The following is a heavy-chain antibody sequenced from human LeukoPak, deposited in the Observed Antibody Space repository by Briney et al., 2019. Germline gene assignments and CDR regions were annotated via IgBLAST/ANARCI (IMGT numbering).Heavy chain of an antibody. CDR3: VRGWRARLSAFDF. CDR2: IKQDGSEK. Sequence: PGGSLRLSCAASGFTFSSYGMHWVRQAPGKGLEWVANIKQDGSEKYYVDSVKGRFTISRDNDKNSLFLQMKSLRVEDTAIYYCVRGWRARLSAFDFWGQGTMVIVSS. D-gene: IGHD1-1*01. V-gene: IGHV3-7*01. J-gene: IGHJ3*01. CDR1: GFTFSSYG.